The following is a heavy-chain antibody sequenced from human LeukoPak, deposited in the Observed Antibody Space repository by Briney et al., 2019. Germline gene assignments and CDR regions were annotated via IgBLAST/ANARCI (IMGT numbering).Heavy chain of an antibody. D-gene: IGHD4-23*01. Sequence: ASVKVSCKASGYTFTGYYMHWVRQAPGQGLEWMGRINPNSGGTNYAQKFQGRVTMTRDTSISTAYMELSRLRSDDTAVYYCARGGNRRGYDAFDIWGQGTIVTVSS. V-gene: IGHV1-2*06. CDR3: ARGGNRRGYDAFDI. CDR1: GYTFTGYY. J-gene: IGHJ3*02. CDR2: INPNSGGT.